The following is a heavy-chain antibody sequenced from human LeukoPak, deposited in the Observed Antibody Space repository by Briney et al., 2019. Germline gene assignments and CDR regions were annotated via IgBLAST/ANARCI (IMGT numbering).Heavy chain of an antibody. CDR3: TTDPPGAFDY. D-gene: IGHD3-10*01. V-gene: IGHV3-15*01. CDR1: GFSFNNAW. J-gene: IGHJ4*02. CDR2: TKDKSYGETT. Sequence: GGSLRLSCAASGFSFNNAWMSWVRQAPGKGLEWVGRTKDKSYGETTDYAAPVKGRFIISRDDSKNTLYLQMNSLKTEDTAVYYCTTDPPGAFDYWGQGALVTVSS.